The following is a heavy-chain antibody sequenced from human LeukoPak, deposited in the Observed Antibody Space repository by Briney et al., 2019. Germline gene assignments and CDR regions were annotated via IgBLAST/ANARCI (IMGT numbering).Heavy chain of an antibody. J-gene: IGHJ4*02. V-gene: IGHV4-30-4*01. D-gene: IGHD6-19*01. CDR3: ARDTIAVAGTDY. CDR1: GGSISSGDYY. CDR2: FYYSGST. Sequence: PSETLSLTCTVSGGSISSGDYYWSWIRQPPGKGLEWIGYFYYSGSTYYNPSLKSRATISVDTSKNQFSLKLSSVTAADTAVYYCARDTIAVAGTDYWGQGTLVTVSS.